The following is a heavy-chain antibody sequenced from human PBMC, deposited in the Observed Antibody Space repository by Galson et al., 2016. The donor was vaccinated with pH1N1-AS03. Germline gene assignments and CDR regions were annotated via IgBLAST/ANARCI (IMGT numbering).Heavy chain of an antibody. CDR3: VRSLAAAGNY. V-gene: IGHV3-11*04. CDR2: ISSGGSTV. D-gene: IGHD6-13*01. CDR1: GFTFSAYA. Sequence: SLRLSCAASGFTFSAYAMSWVRQSPGKGLEWVSYISSGGSTVHYADFARGRFTISRDNAQNSLHLQMNSLRAEDTAVYYCVRSLAAAGNYWGQGTLVIVSS. J-gene: IGHJ4*02.